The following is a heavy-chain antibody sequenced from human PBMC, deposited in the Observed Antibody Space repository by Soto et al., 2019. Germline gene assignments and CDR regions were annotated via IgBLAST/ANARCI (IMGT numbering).Heavy chain of an antibody. V-gene: IGHV4-59*01. CDR3: ARLTTVFWWFDP. Sequence: PSETLSLTCTVSGGSISSYYWSWIRQPPGKGLEWIGYIYYSGSTNYNPSLKSRVTISVDTSKNQFSLKLSSVTAADTAVYYCARLTTVFWWFDPWGQGTLVTVSS. D-gene: IGHD4-4*01. CDR1: GGSISSYY. CDR2: IYYSGST. J-gene: IGHJ5*02.